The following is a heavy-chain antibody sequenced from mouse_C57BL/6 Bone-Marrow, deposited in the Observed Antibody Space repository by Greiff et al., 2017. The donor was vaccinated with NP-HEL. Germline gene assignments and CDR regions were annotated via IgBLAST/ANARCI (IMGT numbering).Heavy chain of an antibody. CDR2: INPYNGGT. Sequence: EVQLQQSGPVLVKPGASVKMSCKASGYTFTDYYMNWVKQSHGKSLEWIGVINPYNGGTSYNQKFKGKATLTVDKSSSTAYMELNSLASEDSAVYYCARNTVVAHYFDYWGQGTTLTVSS. CDR3: ARNTVVAHYFDY. D-gene: IGHD1-1*01. J-gene: IGHJ2*01. CDR1: GYTFTDYY. V-gene: IGHV1-19*01.